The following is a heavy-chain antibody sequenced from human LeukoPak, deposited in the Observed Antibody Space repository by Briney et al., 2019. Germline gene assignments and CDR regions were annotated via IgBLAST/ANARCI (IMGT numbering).Heavy chain of an antibody. CDR3: ARDLRVVGTGAFDI. D-gene: IGHD3-22*01. V-gene: IGHV4-59*01. Sequence: SETLSLTCTVSGDSISSYDWSWIRQPPGKGLEFIGYIYYSGSTNYNPSLKSRVTMSVDTSKNQFSLKLSSVTAADTAVYYCARDLRVVGTGAFDIWGQGTMVTVSS. CDR1: GDSISSYD. CDR2: IYYSGST. J-gene: IGHJ3*02.